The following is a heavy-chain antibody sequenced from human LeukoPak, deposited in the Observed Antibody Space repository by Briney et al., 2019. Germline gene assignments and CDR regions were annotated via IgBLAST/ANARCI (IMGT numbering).Heavy chain of an antibody. D-gene: IGHD2-2*02. V-gene: IGHV1-8*03. Sequence: ASVKVSCKASGYTFTSYDINWVRQATGQGLEWMGWMNPNSGNTGYAQKFQGRVTITRNTSISTAYMELSSLRSEDTAVYYCARGARSRCSSTSCYTYYFDYWGQGTLVTVSS. CDR1: GYTFTSYD. CDR3: ARGARSRCSSTSCYTYYFDY. CDR2: MNPNSGNT. J-gene: IGHJ4*02.